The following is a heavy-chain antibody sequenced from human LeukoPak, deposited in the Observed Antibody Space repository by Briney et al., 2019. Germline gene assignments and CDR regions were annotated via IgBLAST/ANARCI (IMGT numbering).Heavy chain of an antibody. CDR3: ARGPTYFDY. CDR1: GFTVSSNY. Sequence: GGYLRLSCAASGFTVSSNYMSWVRQAPGKGLEWVSVIYSGGSTYYAESVMGRFTISRDNYKNTLYLQMNSLRAEDTAVYYCARGPTYFDYWGQGTLVTVSS. J-gene: IGHJ4*02. V-gene: IGHV3-66*01. CDR2: IYSGGST.